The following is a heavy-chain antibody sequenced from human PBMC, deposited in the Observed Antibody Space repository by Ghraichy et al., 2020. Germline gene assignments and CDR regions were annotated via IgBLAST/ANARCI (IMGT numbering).Heavy chain of an antibody. CDR1: GFSFSSYN. CDR2: FSSSGGHI. CDR3: ARDTQGYYDSSGYSLDAFDI. D-gene: IGHD3-22*01. Sequence: GGSLRLSCEASGFSFSSYNMNWVRQAPGKGLEWVSSFSSSGGHIYYADSVKGRFTISRDNAKNSLYLQMNSLRAEDTAVYYCARDTQGYYDSSGYSLDAFDIWGQGTKVTVSS. J-gene: IGHJ3*02. V-gene: IGHV3-21*01.